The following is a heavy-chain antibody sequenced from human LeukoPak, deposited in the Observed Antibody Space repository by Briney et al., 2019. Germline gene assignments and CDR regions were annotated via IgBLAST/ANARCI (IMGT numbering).Heavy chain of an antibody. Sequence: PGGSLSLSCAVSGFTFSSFAMSGVRQAPGKGVEWVSAISGSGGSTYYADSVKGRFTISRDNSKNTLYLQMNSLRAEDTAVYYCAREGLLWCGELYYDKGLDYWGQGTLVTVSS. CDR2: ISGSGGST. CDR3: AREGLLWCGELYYDKGLDY. CDR1: GFTFSSFA. J-gene: IGHJ4*02. D-gene: IGHD3-10*01. V-gene: IGHV3-23*01.